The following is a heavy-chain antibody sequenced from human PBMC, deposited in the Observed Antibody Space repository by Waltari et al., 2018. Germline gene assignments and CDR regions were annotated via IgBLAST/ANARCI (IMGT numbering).Heavy chain of an antibody. D-gene: IGHD6-19*01. CDR3: AKDVTGYSSGIDY. Sequence: EVQLVESGGGLVQPGRSLRLSCAASGFTFDDYAMHWVRQAPGNGLEWVSGISWNSGSIGYADSVKGRFTISRDNAKNSLYLQMNSLRAEDTALYYCAKDVTGYSSGIDYWGQGTLVTVSS. J-gene: IGHJ4*02. CDR1: GFTFDDYA. V-gene: IGHV3-9*01. CDR2: ISWNSGSI.